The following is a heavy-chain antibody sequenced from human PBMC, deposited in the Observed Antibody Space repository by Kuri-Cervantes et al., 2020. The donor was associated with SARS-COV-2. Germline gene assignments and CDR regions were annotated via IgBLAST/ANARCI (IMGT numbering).Heavy chain of an antibody. CDR2: ISGTGNYI. V-gene: IGHV3-21*01. CDR1: GFNFSSYS. Sequence: GGSLRLSCAASGFNFSSYSINWVRQAPRKGLEWVSSISGTGNYIYYADSLKGRFTISRDNAKNSLYLQMNSLRVEDTAVYYCARGFSGYSYGDAFDIWGQGTMVTVSS. CDR3: ARGFSGYSYGDAFDI. J-gene: IGHJ3*02. D-gene: IGHD5-18*01.